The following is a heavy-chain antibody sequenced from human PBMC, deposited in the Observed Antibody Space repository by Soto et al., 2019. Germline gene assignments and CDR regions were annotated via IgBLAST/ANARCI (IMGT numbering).Heavy chain of an antibody. CDR3: ARSLGWYAIDY. CDR1: GVSIGSNYY. CDR2: MSHIGSV. J-gene: IGHJ4*02. Sequence: QVLLQESGPGLVQPSGTLSLSCVVSGVSIGSNYYWGWVRQSPGKGLEWLGAMSHIGSVNYNPSLMSRVTISMDKAQNQFSLKLNSVTAADTAVYYCARSLGWYAIDYWGQGTVVIVSS. D-gene: IGHD6-19*01. V-gene: IGHV4-4*02.